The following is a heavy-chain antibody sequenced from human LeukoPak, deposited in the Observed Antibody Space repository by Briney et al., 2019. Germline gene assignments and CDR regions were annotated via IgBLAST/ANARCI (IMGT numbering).Heavy chain of an antibody. CDR2: VSGSGGST. Sequence: PGGSLRLSCAASVLTFSSYAMSWVRQAPGKGLEWVSAVSGSGGSTYYADSVKGRFTISRDNSKNTLYLQMNSLRAEDTAVYYCAKAGTFFQGAIIIFRSNAEYFQHWGQGTLVTVSS. J-gene: IGHJ1*01. CDR3: AKAGTFFQGAIIIFRSNAEYFQH. D-gene: IGHD3-10*01. V-gene: IGHV3-23*01. CDR1: VLTFSSYA.